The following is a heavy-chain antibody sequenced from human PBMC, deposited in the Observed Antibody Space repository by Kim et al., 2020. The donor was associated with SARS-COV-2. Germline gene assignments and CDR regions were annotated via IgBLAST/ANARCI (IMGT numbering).Heavy chain of an antibody. V-gene: IGHV3-30*04. CDR2: ISYDGSNK. D-gene: IGHD3-9*01. J-gene: IGHJ6*02. Sequence: GGSLRLSCAASGFTFSSYAMHWVRQAPGKGLEWVAVISYDGSNKYYADSVKGRFTISRDNSKNTLYLQMNSLRAEDTAVYYCARDREYYDILTGYLMGGGIYFYYGMDVWGQGTTVTVSS. CDR3: ARDREYYDILTGYLMGGGIYFYYGMDV. CDR1: GFTFSSYA.